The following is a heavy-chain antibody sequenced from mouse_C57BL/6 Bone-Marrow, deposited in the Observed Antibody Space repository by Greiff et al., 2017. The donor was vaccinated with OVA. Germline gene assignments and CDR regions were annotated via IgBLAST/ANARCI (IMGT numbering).Heavy chain of an antibody. CDR3: VGQRDYGSSSYYYAMDY. CDR1: GFSFNTYA. CDR2: IRSKSNNYAT. Sequence: EVKLVESGGGLVQPKGSLKLSCAASGFSFNTYAMNWVRQAPGKGLEWVARIRSKSNNYATYYAVSVKDRFTISRDDPESMLYLQMNNLKTEDTAMYYCVGQRDYGSSSYYYAMDYWGQGTSVTVSA. J-gene: IGHJ4*01. V-gene: IGHV10-1*01. D-gene: IGHD1-1*01.